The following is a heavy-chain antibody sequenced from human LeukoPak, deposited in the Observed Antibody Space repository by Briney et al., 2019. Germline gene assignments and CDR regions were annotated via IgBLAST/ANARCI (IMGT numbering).Heavy chain of an antibody. D-gene: IGHD5-18*01. CDR3: ARRGYTYAYDY. CDR1: GFTFSSYS. J-gene: IGHJ4*02. Sequence: PGGSLRLSCAGSGFTFSSYSMHWVRQAPGKGLEYVSAISSNEGNTYYANSVKGRFTISRDNSKNTLYLQMGSLRAEDMAVYYCARRGYTYAYDYWGQGTLVTVSS. CDR2: ISSNEGNT. V-gene: IGHV3-64*01.